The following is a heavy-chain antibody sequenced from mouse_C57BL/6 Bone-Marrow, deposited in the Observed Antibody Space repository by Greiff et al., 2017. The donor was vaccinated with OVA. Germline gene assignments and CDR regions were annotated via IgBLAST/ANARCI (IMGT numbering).Heavy chain of an antibody. D-gene: IGHD2-4*01. CDR1: GYAFSSSW. Sequence: QVQLQQSGPELVKPGASVKISCKASGYAFSSSWMNWVKQRPGKGLEWIGRIYPGDGDTNYNGKFKGKATLTVDKSSSTAYMQLSSLTSEDSAVYFCAIIYYDYDGRVMDYWGQGTSVTVSS. CDR2: IYPGDGDT. V-gene: IGHV1-82*01. CDR3: AIIYYDYDGRVMDY. J-gene: IGHJ4*01.